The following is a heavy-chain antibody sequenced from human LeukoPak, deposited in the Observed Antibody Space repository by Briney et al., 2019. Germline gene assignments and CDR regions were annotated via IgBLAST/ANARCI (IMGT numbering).Heavy chain of an antibody. CDR3: ARDVKLYYYDSSGYYYYYYMDV. Sequence: SETLSLTCTVSGGSISSSSYYWGWIRQPPGKGLEWIGSIYYSGSTYYNPSLKSRVTISVDTSKNQFSLKLSSVTAADTAVYYCARDVKLYYYDSSGYYYYYYMDVWGKETTVTVSS. D-gene: IGHD3-22*01. J-gene: IGHJ6*03. CDR2: IYYSGST. V-gene: IGHV4-39*07. CDR1: GGSISSSSYY.